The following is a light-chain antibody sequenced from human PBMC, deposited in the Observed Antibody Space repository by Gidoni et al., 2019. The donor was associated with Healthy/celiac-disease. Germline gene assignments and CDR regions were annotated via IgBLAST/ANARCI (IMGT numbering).Light chain of an antibody. CDR1: QSVSSH. V-gene: IGKV3-11*01. CDR3: QQRSNWPPIT. CDR2: DAS. J-gene: IGKJ5*01. Sequence: EIVLTQSPATLSLSPGERATLSCRASQSVSSHLAWYQQQPGQAPRLLIYDASNRAAGIPARFSGSGSGTDFTLTISSLEPEDFAVYYCQQRSNWPPITFGQXTRLEIK.